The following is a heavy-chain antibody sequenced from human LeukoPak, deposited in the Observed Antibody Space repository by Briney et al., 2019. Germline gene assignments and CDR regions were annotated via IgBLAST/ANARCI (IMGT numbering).Heavy chain of an antibody. J-gene: IGHJ4*02. V-gene: IGHV3-20*04. Sequence: GGSLRLSCAASGFTFDDHGMSWVRQVPGKGLEWVCGIKWNGDSTGYADSVKGRFTISRDNAKNSLYLQMNSLRAEDTAVYYCARVGYSEMATIEDYWGQGTLVTVSS. CDR3: ARVGYSEMATIEDY. CDR2: IKWNGDST. CDR1: GFTFDDHG. D-gene: IGHD5-24*01.